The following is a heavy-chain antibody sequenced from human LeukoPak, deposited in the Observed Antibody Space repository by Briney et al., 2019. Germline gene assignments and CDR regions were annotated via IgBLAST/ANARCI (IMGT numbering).Heavy chain of an antibody. CDR3: ARWRGPLRVEFGD. Sequence: PSETLSLTCNVSGGSLSSHYCSWIRQAPGKGLEGIGFIFSGGSTNYNPSLKSRVSISMDTSQNQFSLKLTSVTAADTAVYYCARWRGPLRVEFGDWGQGALVTVSS. J-gene: IGHJ4*02. CDR1: GGSLSSHY. CDR2: IFSGGST. V-gene: IGHV4-4*09. D-gene: IGHD3-16*01.